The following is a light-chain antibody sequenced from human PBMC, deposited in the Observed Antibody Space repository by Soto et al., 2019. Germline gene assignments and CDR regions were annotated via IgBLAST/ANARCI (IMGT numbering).Light chain of an antibody. Sequence: QSALTQPASVSGSPGQSITISCTGTSSDVGNYNLVSWYQQHPGKAPKLMIYEGSKRPSGVSNRFSGSKSGNTASLTISILQAEDEADYYCSSYTSSSTVLFGGGTKLTVL. V-gene: IGLV2-14*02. CDR3: SSYTSSSTVL. CDR2: EGS. CDR1: SSDVGNYNL. J-gene: IGLJ3*02.